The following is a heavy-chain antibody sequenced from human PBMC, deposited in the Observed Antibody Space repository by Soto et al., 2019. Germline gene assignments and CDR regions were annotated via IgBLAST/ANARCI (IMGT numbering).Heavy chain of an antibody. CDR1: GDSVSSNSAA. D-gene: IGHD3-3*01. CDR2: TYYRSKWYN. Sequence: TLSLTCAISGDSVSSNSAAWNWIRQSPSRGLEWLGRTYYRSKWYNDYAVSVKSRITINPDTSKNQFSLQLNSVTPEDTAVYYCARDRVVYYDFWSGYYRYYGMDVWGQGTTVTSP. V-gene: IGHV6-1*01. CDR3: ARDRVVYYDFWSGYYRYYGMDV. J-gene: IGHJ6*02.